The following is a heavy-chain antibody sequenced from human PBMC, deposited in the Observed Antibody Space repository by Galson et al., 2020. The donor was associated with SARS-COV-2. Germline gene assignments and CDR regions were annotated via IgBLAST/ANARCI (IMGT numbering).Heavy chain of an antibody. D-gene: IGHD2-21*01. V-gene: IGHV1-2*02. J-gene: IGHJ5*02. CDR2: INPKNGGT. CDR3: ARGTTVNYQDYGGATFPFDP. CDR1: GYIFTDYY. Sequence: ASVKVSCKASGYIFTDYYIHWVRQAPGQGLEWLGWINPKNGGTNFPQKFRGRVTMTTDTSISTAYMDVSRLEFDDTAVYYCARGTTVNYQDYGGATFPFDPWGQGTLVTVSS.